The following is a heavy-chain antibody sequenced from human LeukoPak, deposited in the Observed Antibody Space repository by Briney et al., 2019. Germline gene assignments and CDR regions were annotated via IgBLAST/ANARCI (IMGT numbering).Heavy chain of an antibody. CDR3: ATASLGYNWLDP. CDR1: GGSISSSSYY. J-gene: IGHJ5*02. V-gene: IGHV4-39*01. Sequence: KPSETLSLTCTVSGGSISSSSYYWGWIRQPPGKGLEWIGSIYYSGSTYYNPSLKSRVTISVDTSKNQFSLKLSSVTAADTAVYYCATASLGYNWLDPWGQGTLVTVSS. CDR2: IYYSGST. D-gene: IGHD6-25*01.